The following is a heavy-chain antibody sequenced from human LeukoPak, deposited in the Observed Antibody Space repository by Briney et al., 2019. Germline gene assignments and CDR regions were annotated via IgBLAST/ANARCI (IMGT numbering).Heavy chain of an antibody. CDR1: GGSFSGYY. V-gene: IGHV4-34*01. CDR3: ARGSQSLGYCSGGSCRAKIFDY. J-gene: IGHJ4*02. Sequence: SETLSLTCAVYGGSFSGYYWSWIRQPPGKGLEWIGEINHSGSTNYNPSLKSRVTISVDTSKNQFSLKLSSVTAADTAVYYCARGSQSLGYCSGGSCRAKIFDYWGQGTLITVSS. D-gene: IGHD2-15*01. CDR2: INHSGST.